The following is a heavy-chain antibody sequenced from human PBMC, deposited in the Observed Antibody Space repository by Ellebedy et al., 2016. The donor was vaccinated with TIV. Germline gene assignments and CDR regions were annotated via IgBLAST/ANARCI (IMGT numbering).Heavy chain of an antibody. CDR3: ARRAGYWYFDL. J-gene: IGHJ2*01. D-gene: IGHD6-19*01. Sequence: SETLSLXXTVSGGSISSGGYYWSWIRQPPGKGLEWIGYIYYSGSTNYNPSLKSRVTISVDTSKNQFSLKLSSVTAADTAVYYCARRAGYWYFDLWGRGTLVTVSS. V-gene: IGHV4-61*08. CDR1: GGSISSGGYY. CDR2: IYYSGST.